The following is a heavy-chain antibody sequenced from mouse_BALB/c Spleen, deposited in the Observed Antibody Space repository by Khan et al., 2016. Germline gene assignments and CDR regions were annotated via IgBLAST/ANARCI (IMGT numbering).Heavy chain of an antibody. Sequence: VQLQESGAELVRPGTSVKVSCKASGYAFTNYLIEWVKQRPGQGLEWIGVINPGSGGTNYNEKFKGKATLTADKSSSTAYMQLSSLTSDDSAGYYCARYDGNYHAMDYWGQGTSVTVSS. D-gene: IGHD2-3*01. CDR3: ARYDGNYHAMDY. CDR2: INPGSGGT. J-gene: IGHJ4*01. V-gene: IGHV1-54*01. CDR1: GYAFTNYL.